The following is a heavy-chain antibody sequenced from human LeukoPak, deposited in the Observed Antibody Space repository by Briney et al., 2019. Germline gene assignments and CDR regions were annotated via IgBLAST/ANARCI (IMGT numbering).Heavy chain of an antibody. Sequence: ASVKVSCKASGYTLTSYAMHWVRQAPGQRLEWMGWINAGNGNTKYSQKFQGRVTITRDTSASTAYMELSSLRSEDTAVYYCARKAIVGYWDDSSGYYSYFDYWGQGTLVTVSS. J-gene: IGHJ4*02. CDR1: GYTLTSYA. V-gene: IGHV1-3*01. CDR2: INAGNGNT. D-gene: IGHD3-22*01. CDR3: ARKAIVGYWDDSSGYYSYFDY.